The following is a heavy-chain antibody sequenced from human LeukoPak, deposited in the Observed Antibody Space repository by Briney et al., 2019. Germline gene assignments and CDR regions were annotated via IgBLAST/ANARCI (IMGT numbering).Heavy chain of an antibody. J-gene: IGHJ4*02. CDR3: ARDPGANYFDH. V-gene: IGHV1-2*02. Sequence: ASVKVSCKTSGYIFTSFYIHWVRQAPGRGLEWMGWVNPNSGVTNYAQKFQGRVTMAGDPSINTAYMELRWLRSDDTANYYCARDPGANYFDHWGQGTPLTVSS. D-gene: IGHD7-27*01. CDR2: VNPNSGVT. CDR1: GYIFTSFY.